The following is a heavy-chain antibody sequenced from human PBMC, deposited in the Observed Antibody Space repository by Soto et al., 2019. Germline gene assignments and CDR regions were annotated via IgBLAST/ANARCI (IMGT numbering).Heavy chain of an antibody. CDR2: IYYSAST. D-gene: IGHD2-21*01. J-gene: IGHJ4*02. V-gene: IGHV4-30-4*01. CDR3: ARCHIRHYPIDY. CDR1: GASISSGDYY. Sequence: QVQLQESGPGLVKPSQTLSLTCTVSGASISSGDYYWSGIRQPPGKGLEWIVYIYYSASTYYNPSLKSRVTISVDTFKNLFSLKLSSVTAAETAVYYSARCHIRHYPIDYWGQGTLVTVSS.